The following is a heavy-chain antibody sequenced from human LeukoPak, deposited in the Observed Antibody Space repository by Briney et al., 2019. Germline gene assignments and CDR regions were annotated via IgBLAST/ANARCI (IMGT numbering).Heavy chain of an antibody. D-gene: IGHD3-10*01. V-gene: IGHV4-34*01. CDR3: ARGYGSGSYYTY. J-gene: IGHJ4*02. Sequence: NPSETLSLTCTVYGGSFSGYYWGWIRQPPGKGLEWIEEINRGGSTDYNPSLKSRLTISVDTSKNQFSLKVNSLTAADTAVYYCARGYGSGSYYTYWGQGTLVTLSS. CDR1: GGSFSGYY. CDR2: INRGGST.